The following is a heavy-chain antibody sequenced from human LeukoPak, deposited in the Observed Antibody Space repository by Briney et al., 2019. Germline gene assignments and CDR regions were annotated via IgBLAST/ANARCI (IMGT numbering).Heavy chain of an antibody. V-gene: IGHV3-30*02. CDR1: GFTFSRYG. Sequence: PGGSLRLSCAAPGFTFSRYGMQWVRQAPGKGVEGVAFIRYDGRKKYYPDSVKRRFTISPDNSKNTLYLQMHSLRAEDTAVYYCAKSQRGDFDYWGQGTLVTVSS. J-gene: IGHJ4*02. CDR2: IRYDGRKK. D-gene: IGHD3-16*01. CDR3: AKSQRGDFDY.